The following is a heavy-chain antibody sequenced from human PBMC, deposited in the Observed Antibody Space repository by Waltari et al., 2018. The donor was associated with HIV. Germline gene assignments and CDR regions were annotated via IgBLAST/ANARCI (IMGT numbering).Heavy chain of an antibody. J-gene: IGHJ6*02. CDR3: ARDPSYFDFWSGYSDV. D-gene: IGHD3-3*01. CDR1: GFSLCDHS. V-gene: IGHV3-21*05. Sequence: DVKVVESGGALVKPGGSLSLSCETSGFSLCDHSRNWVRQAPGKGLEWIAYINNRRGDTFYADSVKGRFTISRDSAKDSIYLQMNSLRGEDTAVYYCARDPSYFDFWSGYSDVWGQGTTVTVSS. CDR2: INNRRGDT.